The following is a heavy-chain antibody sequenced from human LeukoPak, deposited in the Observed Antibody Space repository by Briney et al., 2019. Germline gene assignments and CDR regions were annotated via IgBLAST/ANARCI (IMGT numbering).Heavy chain of an antibody. J-gene: IGHJ4*02. CDR2: IRGDGVST. Sequence: PGGSLRLSCVASGLPIADFAMHWVRQAPGKGLEWVSLIRGDGVSTFYADSVKGRFSISRDNSKNSLYLEMNSLRAEDAAMYYCVKGSGKFDYWGQGTLVAVSS. CDR1: GLPIADFA. CDR3: VKGSGKFDY. V-gene: IGHV3-43*02.